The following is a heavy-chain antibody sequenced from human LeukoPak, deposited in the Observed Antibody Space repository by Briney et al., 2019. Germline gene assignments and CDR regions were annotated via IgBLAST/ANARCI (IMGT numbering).Heavy chain of an antibody. J-gene: IGHJ3*02. CDR3: AKAFGYSGYDLGDAFDI. CDR2: ISYDGSNK. Sequence: GGSLRLSCAASGFTFSSYAMHWVRQAPGKGLEWVAVISYDGSNKYYADSVKGRFTISRDNSKNTLYLQMNSLRAEDTAVYYCAKAFGYSGYDLGDAFDIWGQGTMVTVSS. D-gene: IGHD5-12*01. V-gene: IGHV3-30*04. CDR1: GFTFSSYA.